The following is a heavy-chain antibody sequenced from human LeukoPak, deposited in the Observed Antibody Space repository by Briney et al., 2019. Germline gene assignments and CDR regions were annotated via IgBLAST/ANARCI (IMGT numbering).Heavy chain of an antibody. V-gene: IGHV3-66*01. CDR1: GITLSNYG. Sequence: GGSLRLSCAVSGITLSNYGMSWVRQAPGKGLEWVSVIYSGGSTYYADSVKGRFTISRDNSKNTLYLQMNSLRAEDTAVYYCARDSCSSTSCLNYYGMDVWGQGTTVTVSS. D-gene: IGHD2-2*01. CDR2: IYSGGST. J-gene: IGHJ6*02. CDR3: ARDSCSSTSCLNYYGMDV.